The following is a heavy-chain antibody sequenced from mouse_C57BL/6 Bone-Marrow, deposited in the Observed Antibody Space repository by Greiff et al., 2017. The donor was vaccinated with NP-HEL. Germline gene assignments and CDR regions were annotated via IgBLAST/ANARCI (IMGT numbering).Heavy chain of an antibody. J-gene: IGHJ3*01. CDR1: GYTFTSYW. V-gene: IGHV1-69*01. CDR3: ARDAPFAY. CDR2: IDPSDSYT. Sequence: QVQLKQPGAELVMPGASVKLSCKASGYTFTSYWMHWVKQRPGQGLEWIGEIDPSDSYTNYNQKFKGKSTLTVDKSSSTAYMQLSSLTSEDSAVYYCARDAPFAYWRQGTLVTVSA.